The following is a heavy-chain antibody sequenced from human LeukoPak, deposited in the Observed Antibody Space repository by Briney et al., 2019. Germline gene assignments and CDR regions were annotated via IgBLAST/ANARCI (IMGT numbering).Heavy chain of an antibody. D-gene: IGHD5-12*01. V-gene: IGHV4-39*01. CDR2: VYFSGSA. Sequence: SETLSLTCTVSGDSINSDIYYWGWIRQSPGKGLEWIGSVYFSGSARYNASLESRVTISIDTSKNQFSLNLNSVTAADTAVYYCARHADGSGYIGAYLDYWGQGTLVTVSS. J-gene: IGHJ4*02. CDR1: GDSINSDIYY. CDR3: ARHADGSGYIGAYLDY.